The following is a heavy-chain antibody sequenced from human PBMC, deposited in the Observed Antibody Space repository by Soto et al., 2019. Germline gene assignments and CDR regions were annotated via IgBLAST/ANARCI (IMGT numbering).Heavy chain of an antibody. J-gene: IGHJ6*03. D-gene: IGHD2-2*01. CDR3: ARGRYCSSTSCYGAEDYYYYYMDA. Sequence: QVQLQQWGAGLLKPSETLSLTCAVYGGSFSGYYWSWIRQPPGKGLEWIGEINHSGSTNYNPSLTSRVTISVDTSKTQCSLKLSSVTAADTAVYYCARGRYCSSTSCYGAEDYYYYYMDAWGKGTTVTVSS. V-gene: IGHV4-34*01. CDR2: INHSGST. CDR1: GGSFSGYY.